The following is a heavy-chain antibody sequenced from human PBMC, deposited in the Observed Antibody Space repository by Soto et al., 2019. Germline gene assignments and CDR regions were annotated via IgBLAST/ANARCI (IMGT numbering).Heavy chain of an antibody. CDR1: GFTFNDYY. V-gene: IGHV3-11*05. J-gene: IGHJ3*02. D-gene: IGHD3-9*01. CDR2: ISSSSSYT. CDR3: ARDADILTGSDAFDI. Sequence: QVQLVESGGGLVKPGGSLRLSCAASGFTFNDYYMSWIRQAPGKGLEWVSYISSSSSYTNYADSVKGRFTISRDNAKNSLYLQMNSLRAEDTAVYYCARDADILTGSDAFDIWGQGTMVTVSS.